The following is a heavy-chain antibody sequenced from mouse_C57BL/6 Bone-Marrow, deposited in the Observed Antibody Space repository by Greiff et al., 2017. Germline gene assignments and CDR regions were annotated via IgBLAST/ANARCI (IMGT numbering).Heavy chain of an antibody. V-gene: IGHV1-69*01. D-gene: IGHD1-1*01. Sequence: QVQLQQSGAELVMPGASVKLSCKASGYTFTSYWMHWVKQRPGQGLEWIGEIDPSDSYTNYNQKFKGKSTLTVDKSSSTAYMQLSSLTSEDSAVYYCARDYYGSSPYFDVWGTGTTVTVSS. CDR2: IDPSDSYT. CDR1: GYTFTSYW. CDR3: ARDYYGSSPYFDV. J-gene: IGHJ1*03.